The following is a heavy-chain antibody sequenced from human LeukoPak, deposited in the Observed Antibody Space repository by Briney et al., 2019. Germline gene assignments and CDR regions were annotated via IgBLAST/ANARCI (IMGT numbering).Heavy chain of an antibody. Sequence: GESLKISCKASGYSFTAFWIGWVRQAPGKGLEWVAVISYDGSNKYYADSVKGRFTISRDNSKNTLYLQMNSLRAEDTAVYYCARGRRDLYYYDSSGYLGYWGQGTLVTVSS. CDR1: GYSFTAFW. CDR2: ISYDGSNK. D-gene: IGHD3-22*01. CDR3: ARGRRDLYYYDSSGYLGY. V-gene: IGHV3-30*12. J-gene: IGHJ4*02.